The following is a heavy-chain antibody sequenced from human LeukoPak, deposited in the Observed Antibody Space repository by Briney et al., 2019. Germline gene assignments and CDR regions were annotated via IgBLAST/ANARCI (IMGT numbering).Heavy chain of an antibody. CDR3: AKDPYYYDSSGYGYGMDV. V-gene: IGHV3-23*01. D-gene: IGHD3-22*01. Sequence: GGSLRLSCAASGFSFSSYAVAWVRQAPGKRLEWVSTISGSGGSTHYADSVKGRFTISRDNSKNTLYLQMNSLRAEDTAVYYCAKDPYYYDSSGYGYGMDVWGQGTTVTVSS. CDR1: GFSFSSYA. CDR2: ISGSGGST. J-gene: IGHJ6*02.